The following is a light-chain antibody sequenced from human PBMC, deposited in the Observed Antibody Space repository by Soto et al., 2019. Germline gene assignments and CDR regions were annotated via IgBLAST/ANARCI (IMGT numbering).Light chain of an antibody. J-gene: IGKJ1*01. Sequence: DIQMTQSPSSLSASVGETITITCRASQSISSSLNWFQHSPGQPPKLLLFAASNLHAGVHPRFSGSGAGTSFSLTIRSLQPEDFATYYCQQSFNLPQTVGPGTKVDIK. CDR2: AAS. V-gene: IGKV1-39*01. CDR1: QSISSS. CDR3: QQSFNLPQT.